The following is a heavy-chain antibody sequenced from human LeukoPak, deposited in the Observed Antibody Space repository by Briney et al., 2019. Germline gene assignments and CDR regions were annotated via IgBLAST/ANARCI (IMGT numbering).Heavy chain of an antibody. D-gene: IGHD3-22*01. CDR2: IRYDGSNK. J-gene: IGHJ5*02. CDR3: AKDSSGYYPYNWFDP. V-gene: IGHV3-30*02. Sequence: GGSLRLSCAASGFNFNNYDMHWVRQAPGKGLEWVAFIRYDGSNKYYADSVKGRFTISRDNSKNTLYLQMNSLRAEDTAVYYCAKDSSGYYPYNWFDPWGQGTLVTVSS. CDR1: GFNFNNYD.